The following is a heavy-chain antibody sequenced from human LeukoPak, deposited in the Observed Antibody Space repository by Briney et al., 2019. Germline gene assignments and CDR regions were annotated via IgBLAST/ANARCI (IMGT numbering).Heavy chain of an antibody. CDR1: GFTFSSYW. J-gene: IGHJ4*02. CDR2: IKQDGSEK. Sequence: GGSLRLSCAASGFTFSSYWMSWVRQAPGKGLERVANIKQDGSEKYYVDSVKGRFTISRDNAKNSLYLQMNSLRAEDTAVYYCARGIAACPCDYWGQGTLVTVSP. CDR3: ARGIAACPCDY. V-gene: IGHV3-7*04. D-gene: IGHD6-6*01.